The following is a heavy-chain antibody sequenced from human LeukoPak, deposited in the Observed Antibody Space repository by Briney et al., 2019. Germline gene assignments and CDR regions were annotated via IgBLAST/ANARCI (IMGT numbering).Heavy chain of an antibody. V-gene: IGHV3-23*01. CDR3: AKAQGGYCSSTSCSYYFDY. CDR1: GFTFSSYA. Sequence: PGGSLRLSCAASGFTFSSYAMSWVRQAPGKGLEWVSAISGSGGSTYYADSVKGRFTISRDNSKNTLYLQVNSLRAEDTAVYYCAKAQGGYCSSTSCSYYFDYWGQGTLVTVSS. CDR2: ISGSGGST. D-gene: IGHD2-2*01. J-gene: IGHJ4*02.